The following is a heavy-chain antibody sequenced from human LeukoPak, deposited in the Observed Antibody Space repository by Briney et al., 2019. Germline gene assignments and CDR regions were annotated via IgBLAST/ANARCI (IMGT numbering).Heavy chain of an antibody. D-gene: IGHD4-17*01. V-gene: IGHV1-69*06. CDR1: GFTFINFA. CDR2: VIPLFGTA. Sequence: SVKVSCKASGFTFINFAFRWVRQAPGQGLEWMGGVIPLFGTAHYTKKFQGRLTFTADKSTTTAYMELRSLQSDDTAVYYCARDAFTVTHPQHDAFDVWGQGTMVTVSS. CDR3: ARDAFTVTHPQHDAFDV. J-gene: IGHJ3*01.